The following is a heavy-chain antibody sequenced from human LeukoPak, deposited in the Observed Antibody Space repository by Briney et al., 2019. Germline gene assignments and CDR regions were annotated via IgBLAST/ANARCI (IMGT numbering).Heavy chain of an antibody. V-gene: IGHV3-23*01. CDR1: GFTFSSYA. CDR3: AKDLGYSTGWYAFDC. CDR2: ISGSGGST. D-gene: IGHD6-19*01. Sequence: GGSLRLSCAASGFTFSSYAMSWVRQAPGKGLEWVSAISGSGGSTYYADSVKGRFTISRDNSKNTLYLQMNSLRAGDTAVYYCAKDLGYSTGWYAFDCWGQGTLVTVSS. J-gene: IGHJ4*02.